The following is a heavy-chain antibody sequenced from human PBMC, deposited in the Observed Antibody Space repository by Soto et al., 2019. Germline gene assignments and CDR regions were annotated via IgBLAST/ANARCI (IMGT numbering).Heavy chain of an antibody. CDR1: GFTFTKAW. V-gene: IGHV3-15*01. J-gene: IGHJ4*02. CDR3: TMASQWLPPYS. CDR2: IKSRADGGTT. Sequence: GGSLRLSCAASGFTFTKAWMTWVRQTPGKGLEWVGRIKSRADGGTTDYAASVKDRFIISRDDSNDTLYLHMNRLKTDDTAVYYCTMASQWLPPYSWGQGALVTVSS. D-gene: IGHD6-19*01.